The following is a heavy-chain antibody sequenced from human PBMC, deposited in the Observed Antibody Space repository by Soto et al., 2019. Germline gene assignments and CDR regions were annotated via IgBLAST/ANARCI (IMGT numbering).Heavy chain of an antibody. Sequence: QVQLVESGGGLVKPGGSLRLSREASGFTFSDYYMSWIGQAPGKGREWVSYISSSSSYTNYADSVKGRFTISRDNAKNSLYLQMNSLRAEDTAVYYCARGLTDTVAPADPWGQGTLVTVSS. J-gene: IGHJ5*02. CDR2: ISSSSSYT. CDR3: ARGLTDTVAPADP. V-gene: IGHV3-11*06. CDR1: GFTFSDYY. D-gene: IGHD2-2*01.